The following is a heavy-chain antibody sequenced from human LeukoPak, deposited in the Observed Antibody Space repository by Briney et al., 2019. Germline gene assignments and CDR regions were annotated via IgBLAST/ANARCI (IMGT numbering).Heavy chain of an antibody. CDR3: GRHFPETGRDEQPLEY. CDR1: GGSISSSDSY. V-gene: IGHV4-39*01. CDR2: ICFSRTT. Sequence: ETLSLTCTVSGGSISSSDSYWAWVRQPPGKGLEWIGSICFSRTTYYNPSLKSRVTMSIDTSKNHFSLKVASVTAADTAVYYCGRHFPETGRDEQPLEYWGQGSLFTVSS. J-gene: IGHJ4*02. D-gene: IGHD3-10*01.